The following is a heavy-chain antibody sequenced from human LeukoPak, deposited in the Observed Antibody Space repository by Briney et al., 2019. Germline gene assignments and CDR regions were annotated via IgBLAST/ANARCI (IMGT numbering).Heavy chain of an antibody. Sequence: GGSLRLSCAASGFTFSSYWMSWVRQAPGKGLVWVSRINTDGSSTTYADSVKGRFTISRDNAKNTLYLQMNSLRAEDTALYYCARDSVTQGDYWGQGTLVTVSS. CDR2: INTDGSST. CDR1: GFTFSSYW. CDR3: ARDSVTQGDY. J-gene: IGHJ4*02. D-gene: IGHD5-18*01. V-gene: IGHV3-74*01.